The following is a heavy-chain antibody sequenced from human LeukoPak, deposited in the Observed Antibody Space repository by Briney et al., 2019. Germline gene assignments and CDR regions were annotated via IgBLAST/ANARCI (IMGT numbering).Heavy chain of an antibody. CDR2: IYTSGTT. J-gene: IGHJ5*02. D-gene: IGHD3-3*01. V-gene: IGHV4-61*09. CDR1: GGSISSGSSY. CDR3: ARDGDFWSGYGINWFDP. Sequence: SETLSLTCTVSGGSISSGSSYWRWLRQPAGKGLEWIGHIYTSGTTNYNPSLKRRVTISVDTSKTQFSLKLTSVTAADTAVYYCARDGDFWSGYGINWFDPWGQGTLVTVSS.